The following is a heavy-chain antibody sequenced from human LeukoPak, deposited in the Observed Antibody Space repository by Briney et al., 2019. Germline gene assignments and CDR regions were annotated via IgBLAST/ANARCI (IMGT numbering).Heavy chain of an antibody. CDR1: GSTFSSYA. V-gene: IGHV3-30-3*01. CDR2: ISYDGSNK. D-gene: IGHD3-3*01. J-gene: IGHJ4*02. CDR3: ARDRYDFWSGSYYFDY. Sequence: GRSLRLSCAASGSTFSSYAMHWVRQAPGKGLEWVAVISYDGSNKYYADSVKGRFTISRDNSKNTLYLQMNSLRAEDTAVYYCARDRYDFWSGSYYFDYWGQGTLVTVSS.